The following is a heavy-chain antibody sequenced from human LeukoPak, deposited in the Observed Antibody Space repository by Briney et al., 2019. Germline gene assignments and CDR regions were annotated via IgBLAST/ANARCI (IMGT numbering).Heavy chain of an antibody. V-gene: IGHV4-30-4*01. J-gene: IGHJ4*02. CDR1: GGSISSGDYY. Sequence: SETLSRTYTVSGGSISSGDYYWSWIRQPPGKGLEWIGYIYYSGSTYYNPSLKSRVTISVDTFKNQFSLKLSSVTAADTAVYYCARVYSSGWRGNDYWGQGTLVTVSS. D-gene: IGHD6-19*01. CDR2: IYYSGST. CDR3: ARVYSSGWRGNDY.